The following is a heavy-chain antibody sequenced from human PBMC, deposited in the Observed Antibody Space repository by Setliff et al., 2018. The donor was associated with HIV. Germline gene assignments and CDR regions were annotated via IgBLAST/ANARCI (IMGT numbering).Heavy chain of an antibody. J-gene: IGHJ4*02. CDR2: VWHDGSNK. Sequence: GGSLRLSCAASGFTFSSYGMHWVRQAPGKGLEWVAVVWHDGSNKYYADSVKGRFSISRDNSKNTLYLQMDSLRAEDTAVYYCARYVRPPYYFDYWGQGALVTVSS. CDR3: ARYVRPPYYFDY. V-gene: IGHV3-33*08. CDR1: GFTFSSYG. D-gene: IGHD3-10*01.